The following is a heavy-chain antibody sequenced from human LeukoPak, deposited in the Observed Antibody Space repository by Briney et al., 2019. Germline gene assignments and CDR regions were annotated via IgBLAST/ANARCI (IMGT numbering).Heavy chain of an antibody. J-gene: IGHJ6*04. Sequence: SETLSLTCAVYGGSFSGYYWSWIRQPPGKGLEWIGEINHSGSTNYNPSLKSRVTISVDTSKNQFSLKLSSETAADTAVYYCARGRTMDVWGKGTTVTVSS. CDR1: GGSFSGYY. V-gene: IGHV4-34*01. CDR3: ARGRTMDV. CDR2: INHSGST.